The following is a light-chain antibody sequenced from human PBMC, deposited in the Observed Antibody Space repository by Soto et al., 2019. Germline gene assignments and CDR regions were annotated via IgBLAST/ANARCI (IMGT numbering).Light chain of an antibody. CDR1: QSISTY. CDR2: KES. CDR3: QKYNTYSRT. Sequence: DIQMTQSASTLSASVGDIVTITCRASQSISTYLAWYQQKPGKAPKLLIYKESSLESGVPSRFSGSGSGAELNLTISSLQPDDFATYYCQKYNTYSRTCGQGTKVDIK. J-gene: IGKJ1*01. V-gene: IGKV1-5*03.